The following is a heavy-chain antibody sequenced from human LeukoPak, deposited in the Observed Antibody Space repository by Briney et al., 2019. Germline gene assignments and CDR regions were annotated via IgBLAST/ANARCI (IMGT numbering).Heavy chain of an antibody. J-gene: IGHJ4*02. V-gene: IGHV3-30*18. CDR2: ISYGGSNK. CDR1: GFTFSSYG. D-gene: IGHD5-18*01. CDR3: AKGSNVGYSYGERYFDY. Sequence: GGSLRLSCAASGFTFSSYGMHWVRQAPGKGLEWVAVISYGGSNKYYADSVKGRFTISRDNSKNTLYLQMNSLRAEDTAVYYCAKGSNVGYSYGERYFDYWGQGTLVTVSS.